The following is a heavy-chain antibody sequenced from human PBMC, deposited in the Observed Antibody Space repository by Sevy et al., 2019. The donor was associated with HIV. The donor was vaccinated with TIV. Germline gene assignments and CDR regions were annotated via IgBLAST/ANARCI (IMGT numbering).Heavy chain of an antibody. J-gene: IGHJ4*02. Sequence: GGSLRLSCTASGFTFGDYCMSWVRQAPGKGLEWVAFLKSDVYGGTVDHAASVRGRFDISRDDSKTIAYLQMNDLKTDDTGAYYYTRWKAAQSIFDYWGQGALVTVSS. D-gene: IGHD6-13*01. CDR2: LKSDVYGGTV. CDR1: GFTFGDYC. CDR3: TRWKAAQSIFDY. V-gene: IGHV3-49*04.